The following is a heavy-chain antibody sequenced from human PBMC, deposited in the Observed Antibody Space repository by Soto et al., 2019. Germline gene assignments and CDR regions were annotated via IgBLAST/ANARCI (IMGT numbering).Heavy chain of an antibody. Sequence: ASVKVSCEASGYTFTGYYIHWVRQAPGQGLEWMGWINPNSGGTNYAQKFQGWVTMTRDTSISTAYMELSRLRSDDTAVYYCARLRRFYYYYGMDVWGQGTTVTVSS. V-gene: IGHV1-2*04. CDR3: ARLRRFYYYYGMDV. CDR2: INPNSGGT. J-gene: IGHJ6*02. CDR1: GYTFTGYY. D-gene: IGHD3-16*01.